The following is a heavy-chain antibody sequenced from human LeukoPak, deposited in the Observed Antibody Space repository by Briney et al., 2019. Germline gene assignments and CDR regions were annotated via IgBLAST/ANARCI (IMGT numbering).Heavy chain of an antibody. D-gene: IGHD2-2*02. CDR3: ARGYCTSTSCYRSWFDL. J-gene: IGHJ5*02. Sequence: SETLPLTCTVSDDSISSYYWSWIRQPPGKGLEWIGYIYYSGSTNYNPSLKSRVTISVDTSKNQFSLKLSSVTAADTAVYYCARGYCTSTSCYRSWFDLWGQGTLVTVSS. V-gene: IGHV4-59*01. CDR1: DDSISSYY. CDR2: IYYSGST.